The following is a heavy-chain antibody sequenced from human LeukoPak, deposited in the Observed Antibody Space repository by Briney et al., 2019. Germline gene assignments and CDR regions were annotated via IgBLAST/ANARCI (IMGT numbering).Heavy chain of an antibody. Sequence: SQTLSLTCAISGDSVSSNSAAWSWIRQPPGKGLEWIGYIYHSGSTNYNPSLKNRVTISADTSKNQFSLKLSSVTAADTAVYYCARDRVVGALMYGMDVWGQGTTVTVSS. CDR2: IYHSGST. CDR1: GDSVSSNSAA. J-gene: IGHJ6*02. CDR3: ARDRVVGALMYGMDV. V-gene: IGHV4-61*01. D-gene: IGHD1-26*01.